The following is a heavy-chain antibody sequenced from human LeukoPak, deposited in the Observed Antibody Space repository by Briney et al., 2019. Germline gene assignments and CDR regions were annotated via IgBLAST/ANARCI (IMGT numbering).Heavy chain of an antibody. D-gene: IGHD3-22*01. CDR1: RFTVSSNY. Sequence: GGSLRLSCAASRFTVSSNYMSWVRQAPGKGLEWVSVVYSDGRTYYADSVKGRCTISRDNSKNTLYLQMNSLRVEDTAVYYCARGLFLSGYLDAFDIWGQGTVVTVSS. CDR3: ARGLFLSGYLDAFDI. CDR2: VYSDGRT. V-gene: IGHV3-53*01. J-gene: IGHJ3*02.